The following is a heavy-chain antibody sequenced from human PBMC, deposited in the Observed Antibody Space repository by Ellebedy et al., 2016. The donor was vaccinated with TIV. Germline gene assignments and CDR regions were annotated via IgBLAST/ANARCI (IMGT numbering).Heavy chain of an antibody. CDR3: ARDNRFIDQQYNWFDP. Sequence: GGSLRLSCAASGFIFSDYYMSWIRQAPGKGLECVSYISSSGGTIYYADSVKGRFTLSRDNGKNSLYRQMNSLRAEDTAVYYCARDNRFIDQQYNWFDPWGQGTLVTVSS. CDR2: ISSSGGTI. V-gene: IGHV3-11*01. J-gene: IGHJ5*02. D-gene: IGHD2-2*01. CDR1: GFIFSDYY.